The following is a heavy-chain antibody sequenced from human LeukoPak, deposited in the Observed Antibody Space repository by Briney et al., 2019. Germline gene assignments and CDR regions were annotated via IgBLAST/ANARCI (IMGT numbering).Heavy chain of an antibody. Sequence: ASVKVSCKASGYTFTSYGISWVRQAPGQGLEWMGWMNPNSGNTGYAQKFQGRVIMTRNTSISTAYMELSSLRSEDTAVYYCARGWRVIPYYYYYYMDVWGKGTTVTVSS. CDR2: MNPNSGNT. CDR3: ARGWRVIPYYYYYYMDV. CDR1: GYTFTSYG. J-gene: IGHJ6*03. V-gene: IGHV1-8*02. D-gene: IGHD5-24*01.